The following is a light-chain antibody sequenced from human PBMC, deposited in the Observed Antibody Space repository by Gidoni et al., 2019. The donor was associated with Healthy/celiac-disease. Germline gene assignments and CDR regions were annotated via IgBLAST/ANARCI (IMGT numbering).Light chain of an antibody. CDR2: SNN. CDR3: AAWDDSLNGYWV. CDR1: SSNIGSNT. V-gene: IGLV1-44*01. J-gene: IGLJ3*02. Sequence: QSVLTQPPSASGTPGQRVTISCSGSSSNIGSNTVNGYQQLPGTAPKLRIYSNNQRPSGVPDRFSGSKSGTSASLAISGLQSEDKADYYCAAWDDSLNGYWVFGGGTKLTVL.